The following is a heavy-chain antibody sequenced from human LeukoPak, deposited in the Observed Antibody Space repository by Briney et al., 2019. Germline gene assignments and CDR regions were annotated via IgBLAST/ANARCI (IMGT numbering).Heavy chain of an antibody. V-gene: IGHV4-59*08. D-gene: IGHD3-22*01. CDR3: ASGGHHYASSGFHWFDP. Sequence: PSETLSLTCTVSGGSISSYYWSWIRQLPGKGLEWIGYIHYSGSTNYTPSLKSRVSMSVDLSKNQFSLKVNSVTAADTAVYYCASGGHHYASSGFHWFDPWGQGAPVTVSS. J-gene: IGHJ5*02. CDR1: GGSISSYY. CDR2: IHYSGST.